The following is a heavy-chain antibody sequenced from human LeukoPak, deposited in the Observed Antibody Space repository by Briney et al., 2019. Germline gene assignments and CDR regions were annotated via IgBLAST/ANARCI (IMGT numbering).Heavy chain of an antibody. Sequence: SETLSFTCTVSGGSITSYYWTWIRQPPGKGLEWIGFIYGDGSTKYNPSLKSRVTMSVDTSKNQFSLKLSSATAADTAVYYCAKSLDLAVAGIDYWGQGTLVTVSS. CDR1: GGSITSYY. D-gene: IGHD6-19*01. V-gene: IGHV4-59*01. J-gene: IGHJ4*02. CDR2: IYGDGST. CDR3: AKSLDLAVAGIDY.